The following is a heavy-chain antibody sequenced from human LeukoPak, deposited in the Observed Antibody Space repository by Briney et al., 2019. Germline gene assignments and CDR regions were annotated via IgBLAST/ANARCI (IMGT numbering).Heavy chain of an antibody. CDR3: ARQAGYSSGWYGTDAFDI. V-gene: IGHV3-48*04. D-gene: IGHD6-19*01. CDR2: ISSSSSTI. CDR1: GFTFSSYS. Sequence: GGPLRLSCAASGFTFSSYSMNWVRQAPGKGLEWVSYISSSSSTIYYADSVKGRFTISRDNAKNSLYLQMNSLRAEDTAVYYCARQAGYSSGWYGTDAFDIWGQGTMVTVSS. J-gene: IGHJ3*02.